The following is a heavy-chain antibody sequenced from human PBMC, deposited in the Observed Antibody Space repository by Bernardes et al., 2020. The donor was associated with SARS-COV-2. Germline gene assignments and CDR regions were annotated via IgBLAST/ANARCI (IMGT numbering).Heavy chain of an antibody. J-gene: IGHJ6*02. CDR2: MHYSGNT. D-gene: IGHD2-15*01. CDR3: ARYCSGGDCYSPSVQRGLDV. CDR1: GGSINNNY. V-gene: IGHV4-59*01. Sequence: ETLSLTCTVSGGSINNNYWSWVRQPPGKGLVWIGYMHYSGNTNYNPSLKSRVTFSVDTSKNQFSLKLRSVTAADTAVYYCARYCSGGDCYSPSVQRGLDVWGQGTTVTVSS.